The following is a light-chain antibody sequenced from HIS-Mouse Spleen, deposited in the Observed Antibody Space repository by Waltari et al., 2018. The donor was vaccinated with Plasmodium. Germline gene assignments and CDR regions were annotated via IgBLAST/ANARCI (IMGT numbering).Light chain of an antibody. J-gene: IGKJ3*01. CDR2: GAS. CDR1: QSVSSK. Sequence: EIVMTQSPATLSVSPGERATFSCRASQSVSSKLAWYQQKPGQAPRLLIYGASTRATGIPARFSGSGSGTEFTLTISSLQSEDFAVYYCQQYNNWSFTFGPGTKVDIK. V-gene: IGKV3-15*01. CDR3: QQYNNWSFT.